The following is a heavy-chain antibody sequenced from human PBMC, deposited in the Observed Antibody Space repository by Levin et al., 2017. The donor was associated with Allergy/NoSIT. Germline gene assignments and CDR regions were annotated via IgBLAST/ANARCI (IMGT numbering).Heavy chain of an antibody. V-gene: IGHV4-4*02. J-gene: IGHJ4*02. Sequence: SETLSLTCAITGGSTTSNNWWSWVRQPPGKGLEWMGEIYHVGGTNYKPSLEGRITISVDNSKKQVFLRLSSVTAADTAIYYCAREAGAATFKGFDYWGQGSLVTVSS. CDR1: GGSTTSNNW. CDR2: IYHVGGT. D-gene: IGHD6-25*01. CDR3: AREAGAATFKGFDY.